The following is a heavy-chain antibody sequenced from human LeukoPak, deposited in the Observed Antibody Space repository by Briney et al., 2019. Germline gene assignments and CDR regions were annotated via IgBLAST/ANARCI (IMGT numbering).Heavy chain of an antibody. CDR2: IIPILGIP. CDR3: ATEAIVVVTARDYWYFDL. D-gene: IGHD2-21*02. CDR1: GGTFRSYA. J-gene: IGHJ2*01. Sequence: SVKVSCKASGGTFRSYAISWVRQAPGQGLEWMGRIIPILGIPNYAQKFQGRVTITADKSTTTAYMELSSLRSEDTAVYYCATEAIVVVTARDYWYFDLWGRGTLVTVSS. V-gene: IGHV1-69*04.